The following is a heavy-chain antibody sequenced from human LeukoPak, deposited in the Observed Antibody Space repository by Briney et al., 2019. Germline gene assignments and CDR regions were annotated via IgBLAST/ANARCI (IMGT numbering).Heavy chain of an antibody. CDR1: GGSFSGYY. D-gene: IGHD5-18*01. CDR2: INHSGST. CDR3: AKVDTAMVRWVFDP. Sequence: SETLSLTCAVYGGSFSGYYWNWIRQPPGKGLEWIGEINHSGSTNYNPSLKSRVTISVDTSKNQFSLKLSSVTAADTAVYYCAKVDTAMVRWVFDPWGQGTLVTVSS. J-gene: IGHJ5*02. V-gene: IGHV4-34*01.